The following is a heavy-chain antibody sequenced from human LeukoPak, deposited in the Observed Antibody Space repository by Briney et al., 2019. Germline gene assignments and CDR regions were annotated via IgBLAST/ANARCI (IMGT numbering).Heavy chain of an antibody. D-gene: IGHD3-22*01. CDR1: GGSFSGYY. J-gene: IGHJ6*03. V-gene: IGHV4-34*01. CDR3: ARGRQDVTMIVVVMTAVSYYLDV. CDR2: MNPSGST. Sequence: SETLSLTCAVYGGSFSGYYWTWIRQTPEKGLEWIGEMNPSGSTNYNPSLKSRVTISVDTSKNQFSQELSSVTAADTAVYYCARGRQDVTMIVVVMTAVSYYLDVWGKGTTVTVS.